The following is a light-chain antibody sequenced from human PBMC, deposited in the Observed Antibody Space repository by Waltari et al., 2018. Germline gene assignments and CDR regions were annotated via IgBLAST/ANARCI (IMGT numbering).Light chain of an antibody. CDR1: ELGIRF. Sequence: SYELTQPPSVSVSPGQTASITCSGHELGIRFVCWYQQKPGQSPLPIIYQNARRPSGLPGQFAGSNSGNTATLTISGTQAMDAADYYGQAWDRGTWGVFGGGTRLTVL. J-gene: IGLJ2*01. CDR2: QNA. V-gene: IGLV3-1*01. CDR3: QAWDRGTWGV.